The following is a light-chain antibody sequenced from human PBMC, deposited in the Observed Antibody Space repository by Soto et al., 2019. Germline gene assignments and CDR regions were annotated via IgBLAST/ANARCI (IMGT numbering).Light chain of an antibody. CDR2: GAS. V-gene: IGKV3-20*01. CDR3: QQYGSSGT. J-gene: IGKJ1*01. CDR1: QSVSNNY. Sequence: EIVLAQSPSTLALSPGERATLSCRASQSVSNNYLAWYQQKPGQAPRLLIYGASNRATGIPDRFSGSGSGTDFTLTISRLEPEDFAVYYCQQYGSSGTFGQGTKVDSK.